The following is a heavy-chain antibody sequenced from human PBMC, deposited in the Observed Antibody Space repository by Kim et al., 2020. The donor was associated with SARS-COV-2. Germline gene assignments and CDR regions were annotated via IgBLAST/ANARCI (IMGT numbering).Heavy chain of an antibody. CDR2: IIPIFGTA. CDR1: GGTFSSYA. J-gene: IGHJ6*02. CDR3: ARDLPHPRGYYYYGMDV. V-gene: IGHV1-69*13. Sequence: SVKVSCKASGGTFSSYAISWVRQAPGQGLEWMGGIIPIFGTANYAQKFQGRVTITADESTSTAYMELSSLRSEDTAVYYCARDLPHPRGYYYYGMDVWGQGTTVTVSS. D-gene: IGHD1-26*01.